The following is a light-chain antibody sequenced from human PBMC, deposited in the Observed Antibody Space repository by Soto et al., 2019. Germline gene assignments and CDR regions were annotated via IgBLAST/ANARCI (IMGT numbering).Light chain of an antibody. Sequence: EIVLTQSPATLSLSPGEGATLSCRASQSVSSNYLAWYQQKPGQAPRLLIYGASSRATGIPDRFSGSGSGTDFTLTISRLEPEDFAVYYCQQYGSSGRTFGQGTKVDIK. V-gene: IGKV3-20*01. J-gene: IGKJ1*01. CDR1: QSVSSNY. CDR3: QQYGSSGRT. CDR2: GAS.